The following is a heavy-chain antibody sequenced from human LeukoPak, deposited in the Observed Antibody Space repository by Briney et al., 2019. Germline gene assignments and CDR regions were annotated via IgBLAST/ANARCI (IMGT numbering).Heavy chain of an antibody. D-gene: IGHD3-10*02. CDR1: GFTFSSYE. V-gene: IGHV3-48*03. CDR3: AELGITMIGGV. CDR2: ISSSGSTI. Sequence: GGSLRLSCAASGFTFSSYEVNWVRQAPGKGLEWVSYISSSGSTIYYADSVKGRFTISRDNAKNSLYLQMNSLRAEDTAVYYCAELGITMIGGVWGKGTTVTVSS. J-gene: IGHJ6*04.